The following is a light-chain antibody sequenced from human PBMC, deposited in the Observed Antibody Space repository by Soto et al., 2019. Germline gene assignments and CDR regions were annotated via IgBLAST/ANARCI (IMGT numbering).Light chain of an antibody. V-gene: IGLV2-11*01. CDR2: DVN. Sequence: QSALTQPRSVSGSPGQSVTISCTGTSSDVGGYNYVSWYQQHPGKAPKLMIYDVNKRPSGVPDRFSASKSGNTASLTVSGLQAEEEADYYCCSYAGSYTLVFGGGTKVTVL. CDR1: SSDVGGYNY. J-gene: IGLJ2*01. CDR3: CSYAGSYTLV.